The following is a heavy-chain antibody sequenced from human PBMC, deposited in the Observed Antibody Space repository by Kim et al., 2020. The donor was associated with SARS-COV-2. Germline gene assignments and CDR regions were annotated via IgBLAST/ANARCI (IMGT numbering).Heavy chain of an antibody. D-gene: IGHD3-10*01. CDR3: TRGFGDGDNFDY. Sequence: GGSLRLSCAASGFTFSSYAMHWVRQAPGKGLEWVAVISYDGSNKYYADSVKGRFTISRDNSKNTLYLQMNSLRAEDTAVYYGTRGFGDGDNFDYWGQGTLVTVSS. CDR1: GFTFSSYA. CDR2: ISYDGSNK. J-gene: IGHJ4*02. V-gene: IGHV3-30*04.